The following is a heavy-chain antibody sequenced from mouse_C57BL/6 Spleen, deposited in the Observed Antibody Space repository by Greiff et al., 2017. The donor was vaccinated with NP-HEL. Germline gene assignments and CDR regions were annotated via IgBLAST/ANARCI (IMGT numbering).Heavy chain of an antibody. CDR2: IDPSDSYT. V-gene: IGHV1-50*01. CDR1: GYTFTSYW. D-gene: IGHD2-12*01. J-gene: IGHJ2*01. Sequence: QVQLQQSGAELVKPGASVKLSCKASGYTFTSYWMQWVKQRPGQGLEWIGEIDPSDSYTNYNQKFKGKATLTVDTSSSTAYMQLSSLTSEDSAVYYCARRAYYNSYYFDYWGQGTTLTVSS. CDR3: ARRAYYNSYYFDY.